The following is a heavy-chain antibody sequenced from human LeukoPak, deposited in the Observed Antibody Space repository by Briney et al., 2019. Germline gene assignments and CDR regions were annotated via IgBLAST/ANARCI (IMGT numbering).Heavy chain of an antibody. D-gene: IGHD1-26*01. J-gene: IGHJ4*02. CDR2: IGDSGRDT. CDR1: GFSFSSYA. CDR3: AKRVSYSDSSVYFDY. V-gene: IGHV3-23*01. Sequence: GGSLRLSCAASGFSFSSYAMSWVRQAPGKGLDWVSGIGDSGRDTYYADSVKGRFTISKDNSKNTLYLQMNSLRAEDTAVYYCAKRVSYSDSSVYFDYWGQGTRVTVSS.